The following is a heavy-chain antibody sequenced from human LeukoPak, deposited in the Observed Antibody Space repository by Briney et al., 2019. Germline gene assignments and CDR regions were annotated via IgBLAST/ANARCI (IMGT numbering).Heavy chain of an antibody. J-gene: IGHJ4*02. CDR3: ASGSGGSYYFDY. CDR2: ISGSGHTI. D-gene: IGHD2-15*01. Sequence: PGGSLRLSCAASGFTFSDYYMSWIRQAPGKGLEWVSYISGSGHTIYYADSVKGRFTISRDNAKNSLYLQMISLRAEDTAVYYCASGSGGSYYFDYRGQGTLVTFSS. V-gene: IGHV3-11*01. CDR1: GFTFSDYY.